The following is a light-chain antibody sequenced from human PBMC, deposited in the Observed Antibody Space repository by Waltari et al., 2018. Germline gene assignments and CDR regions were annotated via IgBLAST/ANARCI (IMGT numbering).Light chain of an antibody. J-gene: IGLJ3*02. CDR2: DVS. Sequence: QSALTQPRSVSGSPGQSVTISCTGTSSDVGGYNYVSWYQHPPGKAPKLMIYDVSKRPSGVPDRFSGSKSGNTASLTISGLQAEDEGDYYCCSYAGSYTFEVFGGGTKLTVL. CDR3: CSYAGSYTFEV. V-gene: IGLV2-11*01. CDR1: SSDVGGYNY.